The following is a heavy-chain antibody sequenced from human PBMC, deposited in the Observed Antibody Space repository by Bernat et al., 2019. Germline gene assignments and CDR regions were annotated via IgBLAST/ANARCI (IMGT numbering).Heavy chain of an antibody. CDR1: GFTFSDYY. CDR3: ARGTSTSAPYMDV. CDR2: ISSSSSYT. Sequence: QVQLVESGGGLVKPGGSLRLSCAASGFTFSDYYMIWFRPAPGTALDWVSYISSSSSYTNYADSVKGRFTISRDNAKNSLYLQMNSLRAEHTAVYYCARGTSTSAPYMDVWGKGTTVTVSS. V-gene: IGHV3-11*05. J-gene: IGHJ6*03.